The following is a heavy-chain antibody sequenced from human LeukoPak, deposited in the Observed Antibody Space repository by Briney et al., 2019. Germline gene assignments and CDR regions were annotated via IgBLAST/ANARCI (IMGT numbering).Heavy chain of an antibody. Sequence: PGGSLRLSCAASGFTFSRYWMSWVRQAPGKGLEWVANIKEDGSEQFYVDSVRGRFTISRDNAKDSLFLQMNSLRAEDTAVYYRASQLDGTLDSWGQGTLVTVSS. J-gene: IGHJ4*02. D-gene: IGHD2-2*01. CDR3: ASQLDGTLDS. CDR1: GFTFSRYW. CDR2: IKEDGSEQ. V-gene: IGHV3-7*02.